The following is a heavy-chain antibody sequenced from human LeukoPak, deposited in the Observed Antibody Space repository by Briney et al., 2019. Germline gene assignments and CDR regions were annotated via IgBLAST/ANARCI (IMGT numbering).Heavy chain of an antibody. CDR1: GGTFSSYA. J-gene: IGHJ4*02. V-gene: IGHV1-69*06. D-gene: IGHD3-22*01. CDR2: IIPIFGTA. Sequence: GASVKVSCKASGGTFSSYAISWVRQAPGQGLEWMGGIIPIFGTAKYAQNFQGRVSIAADRSTSTAYMELSSLRSEDTAVYYCARLYTHYDSSGYYYEDYWGQGTLVTVSS. CDR3: ARLYTHYDSSGYYYEDY.